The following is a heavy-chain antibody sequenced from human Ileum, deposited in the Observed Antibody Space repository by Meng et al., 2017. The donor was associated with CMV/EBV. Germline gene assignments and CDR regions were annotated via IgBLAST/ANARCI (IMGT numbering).Heavy chain of an antibody. V-gene: IGHV1-2*02. J-gene: IGHJ3*01. CDR2: INSNSGDT. Sequence: ASVKVSCKASGYTFTDKYVHWVRQAPGQGLEWMGWINSNSGDTRNVPKFQGRVTMTRDTSTSTAYMELSRLKSDDTAVYYCVRDTGGNVFNFWGQGSMVTVSS. CDR1: GYTFTDKY. CDR3: VRDTGGNVFNF.